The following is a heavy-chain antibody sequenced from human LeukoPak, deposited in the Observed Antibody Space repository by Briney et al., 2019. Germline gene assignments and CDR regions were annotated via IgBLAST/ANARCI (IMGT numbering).Heavy chain of an antibody. D-gene: IGHD3-9*01. Sequence: SVKVSCKASGGTFSSYAISWVRQAPGQGLEWMGGIIPIFGTANYAQKFQGRVTITTDESTSTAYMELSSLRSEDTAVYYCARVRVEGRTYYDILTGYYFDNWFDPWGQGTLVTVSS. CDR1: GGTFSSYA. V-gene: IGHV1-69*05. J-gene: IGHJ5*02. CDR3: ARVRVEGRTYYDILTGYYFDNWFDP. CDR2: IIPIFGTA.